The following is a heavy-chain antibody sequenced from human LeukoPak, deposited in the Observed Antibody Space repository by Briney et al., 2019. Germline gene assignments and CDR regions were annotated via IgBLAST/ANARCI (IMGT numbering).Heavy chain of an antibody. J-gene: IGHJ3*02. D-gene: IGHD6-19*01. Sequence: PGGSLRLSCAASGFTFSSYGMHWVRQAPGKGLEWVAVIWYDGSNKYYADSVKGRFTISRDNSKNTLYPQMNSLRAEDTAVYYCARAGIAVAADDAFDIWGQGTMVTVSS. CDR3: ARAGIAVAADDAFDI. CDR2: IWYDGSNK. CDR1: GFTFSSYG. V-gene: IGHV3-33*01.